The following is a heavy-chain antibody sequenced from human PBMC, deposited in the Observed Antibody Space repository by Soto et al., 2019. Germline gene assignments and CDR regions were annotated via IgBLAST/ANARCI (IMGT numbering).Heavy chain of an antibody. V-gene: IGHV3-23*01. CDR3: AKAPDYDFWSGRPLTFDC. CDR2: MSGGGYST. Sequence: GGSLRLSCAASGFSFDSFVMSWVRQAPGRGLEWVSSMSGGGYSTYYADSVKGRFIISRDNSKNMLYLHMGSLRAEDTAVYYCAKAPDYDFWSGRPLTFDCWGQGTLVTVSS. D-gene: IGHD3-3*01. J-gene: IGHJ4*02. CDR1: GFSFDSFV.